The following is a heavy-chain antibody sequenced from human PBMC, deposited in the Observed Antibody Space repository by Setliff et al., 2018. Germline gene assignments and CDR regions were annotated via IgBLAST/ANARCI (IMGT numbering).Heavy chain of an antibody. D-gene: IGHD4-4*01. CDR3: ARASSNFYFDS. Sequence: PGGSLRLSCTASGFTFSNAWMSWVRQAPGKGLEWVGRIKRITNSYTQEYATSVKGRFTISRDDSKNSVYLQLNSLNNEDTAVYYCARASSNFYFDSWGQGTLVTVSS. CDR2: IKRITNSYTQ. V-gene: IGHV3-72*01. J-gene: IGHJ4*02. CDR1: GFTFSNAW.